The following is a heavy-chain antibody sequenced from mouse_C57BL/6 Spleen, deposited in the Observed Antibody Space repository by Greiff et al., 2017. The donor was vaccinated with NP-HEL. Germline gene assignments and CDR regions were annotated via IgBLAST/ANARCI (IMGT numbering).Heavy chain of an antibody. V-gene: IGHV5-4*03. CDR3: AVYDYDEGSWFAY. J-gene: IGHJ3*01. D-gene: IGHD2-4*01. Sequence: EVKLVESGGGLVKPGGSLKLSCAASGFTFSSYAMSWVRQTPEKRLEWVATISDGGSYTYYPDNVKGRFTISRDNAKNNLYLQMSHLKSEDTAMYYCAVYDYDEGSWFAYWGQGTLVTVSA. CDR2: ISDGGSYT. CDR1: GFTFSSYA.